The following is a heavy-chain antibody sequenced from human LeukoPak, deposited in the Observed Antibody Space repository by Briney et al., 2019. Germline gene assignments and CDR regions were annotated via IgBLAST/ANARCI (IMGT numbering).Heavy chain of an antibody. CDR3: ARDGFMGPVTAYLDY. V-gene: IGHV3-74*01. CDR1: GFTFRSHA. D-gene: IGHD2-21*02. CDR2: LKGDGSEA. Sequence: GGSLRLSCSASGFTFRSHAMHWVRQAPGKGLVWVSRLKGDGSEASYADSVKGRFTISRDNAKNTLYLQMSSLRAEDTAVYYCARDGFMGPVTAYLDYWGQGAPVTVSS. J-gene: IGHJ4*02.